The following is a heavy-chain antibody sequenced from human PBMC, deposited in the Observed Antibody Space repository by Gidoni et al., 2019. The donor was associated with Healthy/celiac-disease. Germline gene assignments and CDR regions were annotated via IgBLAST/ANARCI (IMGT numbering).Heavy chain of an antibody. J-gene: IGHJ5*02. Sequence: QVQLQQWGAGLLKPSETLSLTCAVYGGSFSGYYWSWIRQPPGKGLEWIGEINHSGSTNYNPSLKSRVTIAVDTSKNQFSLKLSSVTAADTAVYYCARGKCSSTSCYGEGPNWFDPWGQGTLVTVSS. V-gene: IGHV4-34*01. CDR3: ARGKCSSTSCYGEGPNWFDP. CDR1: GGSFSGYY. CDR2: INHSGST. D-gene: IGHD2-2*01.